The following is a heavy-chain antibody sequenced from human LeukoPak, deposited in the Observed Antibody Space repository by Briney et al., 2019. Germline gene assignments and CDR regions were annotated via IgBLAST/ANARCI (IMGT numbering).Heavy chain of an antibody. J-gene: IGHJ3*02. CDR3: ARGPYYDSGAFDI. Sequence: SETLSLTCTVSGGSIGSYYWSWIRQPPGKGLEWIGYIYYTGSTNYNPSLKSRVTISVDTSKNQFSLKLSSVTAADTAVYYCARGPYYDSGAFDIWGQGAMVTVSS. V-gene: IGHV4-59*01. CDR1: GGSIGSYY. CDR2: IYYTGST. D-gene: IGHD3-22*01.